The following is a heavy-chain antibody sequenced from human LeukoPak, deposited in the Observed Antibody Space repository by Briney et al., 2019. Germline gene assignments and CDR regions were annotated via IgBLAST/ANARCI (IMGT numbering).Heavy chain of an antibody. CDR2: IAHHGSNK. CDR1: GFTFSRNA. J-gene: IGHJ5*02. CDR3: ARGIDSSGWLSWFDP. Sequence: GGSLRLSCAASGFTFSRNAIHWVRQGPGKGLEWVLYIAHHGSNKYYADSVKGRFTISRDNSKRTLYLQMNSLRAEDTAVYYCARGIDSSGWLSWFDPWGQGTLVTVSS. V-gene: IGHV3-30*02. D-gene: IGHD6-19*01.